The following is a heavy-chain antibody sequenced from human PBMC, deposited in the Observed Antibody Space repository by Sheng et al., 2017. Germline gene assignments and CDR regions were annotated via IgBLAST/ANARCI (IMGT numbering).Heavy chain of an antibody. D-gene: IGHD2-2*01. V-gene: IGHV3-33*01. CDR2: IWYDGSNK. J-gene: IGHJ4*02. Sequence: VQLVESGGGVVQPGRSLRLSCAASGFTFSSYGMHWVRQAPGKGLEWVAVIWYDGSNKYYADSVKGRFTISRDNSKNTLYLQMNSLRAEDTAVYYCARGAGYCSSTSCRPLDYWGQGTLVTVSS. CDR1: GFTFSSYG. CDR3: ARGAGYCSSTSCRPLDY.